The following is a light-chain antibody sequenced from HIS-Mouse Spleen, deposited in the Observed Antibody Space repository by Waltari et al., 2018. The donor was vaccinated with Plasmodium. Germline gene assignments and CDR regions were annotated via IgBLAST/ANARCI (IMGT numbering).Light chain of an antibody. V-gene: IGLV3-10*01. CDR1: SLPKKY. CDR2: EDS. Sequence: YELTQPPPASVSSGQTARITRSGDSLPKKYAYWYQQKLGQAPVLVIYEDSKRPSGIPERFSGSSSGTMATLTISGAQVEDEADYYCYSTDSSGNHRVFGGGTKLTVL. J-gene: IGLJ3*02. CDR3: YSTDSSGNHRV.